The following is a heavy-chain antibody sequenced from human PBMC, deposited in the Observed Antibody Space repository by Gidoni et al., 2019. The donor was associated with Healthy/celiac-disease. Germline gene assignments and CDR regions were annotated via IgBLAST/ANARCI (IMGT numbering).Heavy chain of an antibody. J-gene: IGHJ4*02. CDR2: IYPSDSYT. Sequence: EVQLVQSGAEEKKPGAALRIAGKGSGDSCANYWITWVRQMPGKGLEWMGRIYPSDSYTNYSPSFQGHVTISGDKSITTAYLQLSSLKASDTAMYYCAGLYDSSDGLIDYWGQGTLVTVSS. CDR1: GDSCANYW. V-gene: IGHV5-10-1*03. CDR3: AGLYDSSDGLIDY. D-gene: IGHD3-22*01.